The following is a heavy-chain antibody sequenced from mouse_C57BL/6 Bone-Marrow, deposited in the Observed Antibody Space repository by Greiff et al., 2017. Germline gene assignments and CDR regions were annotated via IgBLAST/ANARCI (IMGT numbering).Heavy chain of an antibody. CDR3: AKTTGAH. V-gene: IGHV5-6*01. D-gene: IGHD1-1*01. Sequence: VQLKESGGDLVKPGGSLKLSCAASGFTFSSYGMSWVRQTPDKRLEWVATISSGGSYTSYPDSVKGRFTISRDNAKNTLYLQMSSLKSEDTAMYYCAKTTGAHWGQGTSVTVAS. CDR1: GFTFSSYG. CDR2: ISSGGSYT. J-gene: IGHJ4*01.